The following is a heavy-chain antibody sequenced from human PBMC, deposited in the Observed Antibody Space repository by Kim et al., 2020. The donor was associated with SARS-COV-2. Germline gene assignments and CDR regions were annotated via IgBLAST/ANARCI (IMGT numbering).Heavy chain of an antibody. V-gene: IGHV3-73*01. D-gene: IGHD5-18*01. Sequence: ASVVGRSTISRDDSKNTAYLQMNSLKTEETAVYYCTAWIQLYYYYYGMDVWGQGTTVTVSS. CDR3: TAWIQLYYYYYGMDV. J-gene: IGHJ6*02.